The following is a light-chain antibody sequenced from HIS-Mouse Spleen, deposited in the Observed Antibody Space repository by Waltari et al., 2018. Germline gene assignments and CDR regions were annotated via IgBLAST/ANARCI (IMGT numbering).Light chain of an antibody. Sequence: DIVMTQSPLSLPVTPGEPASISCRSSQSLLHSNGYNYLDWYLQKPGQSPQLLIYLGSNRASGGPYRFSGSGSGTDFTLKISRVEAEDVGVYYCMQALQTAWTFGQGTKVEIK. CDR1: QSLLHSNGYNY. CDR2: LGS. V-gene: IGKV2-28*01. J-gene: IGKJ1*01. CDR3: MQALQTAWT.